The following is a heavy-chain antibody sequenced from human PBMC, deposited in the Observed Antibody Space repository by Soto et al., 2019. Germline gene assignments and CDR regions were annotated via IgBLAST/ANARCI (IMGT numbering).Heavy chain of an antibody. CDR1: GFSFSDYA. CDR3: AKRSPYSSGWYSPIFDY. D-gene: IGHD6-13*01. V-gene: IGHV3-23*01. CDR2: ISESGGST. J-gene: IGHJ4*02. Sequence: GGSLRLSCAASGFSFSDYAMSWVRQAPGKGLEWVSVISESGGSTHYADSVRGRFTVSRDNSKNSLSLRMNSLRDEDTAVYFCAKRSPYSSGWYSPIFDYWGQGALVTVSS.